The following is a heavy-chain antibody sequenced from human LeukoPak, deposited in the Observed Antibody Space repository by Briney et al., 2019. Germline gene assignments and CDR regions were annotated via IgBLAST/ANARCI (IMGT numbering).Heavy chain of an antibody. CDR1: GYSISSGYY. CDR2: IYHSGST. D-gene: IGHD1-1*01. CDR3: ARGGFDWNEVSGRWFDP. V-gene: IGHV4-38-2*02. Sequence: SETLSLTCTVSGYSISSGYYWGWIRQPPGKGLEWIGNIYHSGSTYYNPSFKSRVTISVDTSKNQFSLKVSSVTAADTAVYYCARGGFDWNEVSGRWFDPWGQGTLVTVSS. J-gene: IGHJ5*02.